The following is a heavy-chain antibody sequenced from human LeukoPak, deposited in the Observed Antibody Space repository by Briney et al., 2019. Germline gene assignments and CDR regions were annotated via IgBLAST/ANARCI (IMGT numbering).Heavy chain of an antibody. Sequence: GGSLRLSCAASGFTVSSNYMSWVRQAPGKGLEWVSVIYSGGSTYYADSVKGRFTISRDNSKNTLYPQMNSLRAEDTAVYYCARDPHGSGFFDYWGQGTLVTVSS. V-gene: IGHV3-53*01. J-gene: IGHJ4*02. D-gene: IGHD3-10*01. CDR1: GFTVSSNY. CDR2: IYSGGST. CDR3: ARDPHGSGFFDY.